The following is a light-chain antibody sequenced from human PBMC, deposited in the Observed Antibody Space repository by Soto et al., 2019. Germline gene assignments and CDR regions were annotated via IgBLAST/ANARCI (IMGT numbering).Light chain of an antibody. V-gene: IGKV3-15*01. CDR3: QQYNNWLSRT. CDR2: GAS. CDR1: QSVSSN. Sequence: EIVVTQSPATLSVSPGERATLSCRASQSVSSNLAWYQQKPGQAPRLLIYGASTRATGIPARFSDSGSGTEFTLTISSLQSEDFAVYYCQQYNNWLSRTFGQGTKLEIK. J-gene: IGKJ2*01.